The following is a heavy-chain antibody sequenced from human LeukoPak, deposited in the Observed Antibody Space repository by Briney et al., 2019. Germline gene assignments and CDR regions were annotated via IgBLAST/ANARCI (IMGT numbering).Heavy chain of an antibody. CDR3: TTLYDYVWRSYRYKGGYYFDY. CDR1: GFTFINAW. Sequence: GGSLRLSCAASGFTFINAWMSWVRQAPGKGLEWVGRIKSKTDGGTTDYAAPVKDRFTISRDDSKNTLYLQINSLKTEDTAVYYCTTLYDYVWRSYRYKGGYYFDYWGQGTLVTVSS. V-gene: IGHV3-15*01. D-gene: IGHD3-16*02. CDR2: IKSKTDGGTT. J-gene: IGHJ4*02.